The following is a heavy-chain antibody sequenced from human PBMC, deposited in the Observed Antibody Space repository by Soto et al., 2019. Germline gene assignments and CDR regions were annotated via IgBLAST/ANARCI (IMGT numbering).Heavy chain of an antibody. CDR1: GFTFSTYS. Sequence: GSLRLSCAASGFTFSTYSMNGVRQAPGKGLEWVSYISGSSGTIYYADSVKGRFTISRDNAKNSLYLQMNSLRDEDTAVYYCARDQVIAAGTCDYWGQGTLVTVSS. J-gene: IGHJ4*02. V-gene: IGHV3-48*02. D-gene: IGHD6-13*01. CDR3: ARDQVIAAGTCDY. CDR2: ISGSSGTI.